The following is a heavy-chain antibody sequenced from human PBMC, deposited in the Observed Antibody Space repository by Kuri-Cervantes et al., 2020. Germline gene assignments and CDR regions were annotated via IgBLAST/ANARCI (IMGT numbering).Heavy chain of an antibody. CDR3: ATSLRFSPYYMDV. CDR2: MSHSGST. V-gene: IGHV4-38-2*01. J-gene: IGHJ6*03. D-gene: IGHD3-3*01. Sequence: GSLRLSCAVSGYSITSVYYWGWVRQPPGKGLEWIGSMSHSGSTSYSPSLKSRVTISVDTSKNQFSLKLSSVTAADTAVYYCATSLRFSPYYMDVWGKGTTVTVSS. CDR1: GYSITSVYY.